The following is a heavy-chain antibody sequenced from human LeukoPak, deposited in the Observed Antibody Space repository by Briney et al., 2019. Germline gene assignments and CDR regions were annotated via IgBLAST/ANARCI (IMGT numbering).Heavy chain of an antibody. CDR2: IARDDFT. V-gene: IGHV3-23*01. Sequence: GASLRLSCVASGFTFRGYSMAWVRQLPGGGLEWVSAIARDDFTVYPDPLKGRFTISRDNSRNTLYLQMNTLRAEDTAVYYCVKERDRGTDVADDFDFWGRGTLVTVSS. CDR3: VKERDRGTDVADDFDF. D-gene: IGHD6-19*01. J-gene: IGHJ4*02. CDR1: GFTFRGYS.